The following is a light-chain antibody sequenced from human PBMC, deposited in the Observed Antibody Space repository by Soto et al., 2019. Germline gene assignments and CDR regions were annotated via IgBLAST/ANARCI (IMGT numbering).Light chain of an antibody. J-gene: IGKJ2*01. Sequence: EILLTQSPGTLSLSPGERATLSCRASQSVSNSYLAWYQQKPGQAPRLLIYGASGRATGIPDRFSGSRSGTDFTLTISRLEPEDFAVYYCQQYGSSPYTFGQGTKLEI. V-gene: IGKV3-20*01. CDR3: QQYGSSPYT. CDR2: GAS. CDR1: QSVSNSY.